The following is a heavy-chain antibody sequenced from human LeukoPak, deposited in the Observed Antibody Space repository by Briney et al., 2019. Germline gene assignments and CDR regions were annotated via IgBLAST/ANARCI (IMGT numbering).Heavy chain of an antibody. CDR2: IYPGDSDT. D-gene: IGHD3-10*01. CDR1: GYSFTSYW. CDR3: ARLSMVRGVIKMIDY. J-gene: IGHJ4*02. V-gene: IGHV5-51*01. Sequence: GESLKISCKGSGYSFTSYWIGWVRQMPGKGLEWMGIIYPGDSDTRYSPSFQGQVTISADKSISTAYLQWSSLKASDTAMYYCARLSMVRGVIKMIDYWVQGTLVTVSS.